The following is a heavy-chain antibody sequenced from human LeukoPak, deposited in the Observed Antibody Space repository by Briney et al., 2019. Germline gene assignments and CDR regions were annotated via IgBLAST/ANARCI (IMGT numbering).Heavy chain of an antibody. CDR1: GSTFSSYG. V-gene: IGHV3-33*01. CDR3: ARGRDSSGWYWPLDFDY. CDR2: IWYDGSNK. D-gene: IGHD6-19*01. J-gene: IGHJ4*02. Sequence: PGRSLRLSCAASGSTFSSYGMHWVRQAPGKGLEWVAVIWYDGSNKYYADSVKGRFTISRDNSKNTLYLQMNSLRAEDTAVYYCARGRDSSGWYWPLDFDYWGQGTLVTVSS.